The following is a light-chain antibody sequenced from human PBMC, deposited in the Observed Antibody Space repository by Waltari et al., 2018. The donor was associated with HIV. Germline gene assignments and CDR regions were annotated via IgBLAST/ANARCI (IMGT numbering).Light chain of an antibody. CDR3: QQLKSNPFT. CDR2: ATS. CDR1: QGIGTS. Sequence: DIQMTQPPSLLSASVGDRVTIACRASQGIGTSLAWYQQKPGKAPQLLISATSTLQPGVPSMFSGSGSGTQFTLTISSLQPEDFATYYCQQLKSNPFTFGPGTTVDVK. V-gene: IGKV1-9*01. J-gene: IGKJ3*01.